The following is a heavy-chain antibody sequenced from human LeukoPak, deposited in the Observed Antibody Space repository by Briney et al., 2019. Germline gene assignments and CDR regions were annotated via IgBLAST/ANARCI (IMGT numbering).Heavy chain of an antibody. V-gene: IGHV1-69*04. J-gene: IGHJ6*02. CDR3: ARGGGRWLQLSVADYYGMDV. CDR2: IIPVLGIT. D-gene: IGHD5-24*01. CDR1: GGTFGSYA. Sequence: SVKVSCKASGGTFGSYAISWVRQAPGQGLEWMGRIIPVLGITNYAQKFQGRVTITADKSTSTADMELSSLRSEDTAVYYCARGGGRWLQLSVADYYGMDVWGRGTTVTVSS.